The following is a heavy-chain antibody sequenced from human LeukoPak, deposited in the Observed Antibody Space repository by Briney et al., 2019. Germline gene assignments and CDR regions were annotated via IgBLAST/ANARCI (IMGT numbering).Heavy chain of an antibody. CDR3: ARDLIAARPNWHDP. J-gene: IGHJ5*02. V-gene: IGHV1-18*01. Sequence: ASVKVSCKASGYTFTTYGISWVRQAPGQGLEWMGWISAYNGNTNYAQKLQGRVTMTTDTSTSTAYMELRSLRSDDTAVYYCARDLIAARPNWHDPWGQGTLVTVSS. CDR1: GYTFTTYG. D-gene: IGHD6-6*01. CDR2: ISAYNGNT.